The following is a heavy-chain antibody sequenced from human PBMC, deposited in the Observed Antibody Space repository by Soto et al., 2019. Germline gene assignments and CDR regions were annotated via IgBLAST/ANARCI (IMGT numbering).Heavy chain of an antibody. J-gene: IGHJ4*02. CDR2: ISWNSNTI. CDR3: AKDTGPN. CDR1: VFTFDNYA. V-gene: IGHV3-9*01. Sequence: LRLSFAASVFTFDNYAMHWVRQAPGKGLEWVSGISWNSNTIAYADSVKGRFTISRDNAKNSLYLQMNSLRAEDTAFYYCAKDTGPNWGQGTLVTVSS.